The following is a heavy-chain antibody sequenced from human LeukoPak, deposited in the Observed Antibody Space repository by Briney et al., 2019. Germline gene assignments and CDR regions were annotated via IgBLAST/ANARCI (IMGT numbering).Heavy chain of an antibody. J-gene: IGHJ4*02. CDR2: IKSKGDGETT. Sequence: GGSLRLSCTASGFTFTNAWMNWVRQAPGKGLEWVGRIKSKGDGETTDYAAPVKGRFTMSRDDPKATLYLQMNSLKAEDTAVYYCTTDLGLTMIRGVIVYWGQGALVTVSS. CDR1: GFTFTNAW. D-gene: IGHD3-10*01. CDR3: TTDLGLTMIRGVIVY. V-gene: IGHV3-15*01.